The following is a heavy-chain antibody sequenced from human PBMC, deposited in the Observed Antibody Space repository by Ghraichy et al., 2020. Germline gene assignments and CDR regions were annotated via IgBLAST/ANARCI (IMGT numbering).Heavy chain of an antibody. J-gene: IGHJ3*02. CDR2: IYTSGST. V-gene: IGHV4-4*09. Sequence: ESLNISCTVSGGSISSYYWSWIRQPPGKGLEWIGYIYTSGSTNYNPSLKSRVTISVDTSKNQFSLKLSSVTAADTVVYYCARRAGHAAFDIWGQGTMVTVSS. CDR1: GGSISSYY. CDR3: ARRAGHAAFDI.